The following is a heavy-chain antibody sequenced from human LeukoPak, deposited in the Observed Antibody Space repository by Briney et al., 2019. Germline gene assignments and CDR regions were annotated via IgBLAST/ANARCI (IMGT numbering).Heavy chain of an antibody. D-gene: IGHD3-22*01. CDR3: ARLYYDSSGYYSGFDY. J-gene: IGHJ4*02. CDR2: ISDIGSI. V-gene: IGHV4-59*08. Sequence: IAXISDIGSINYNPSLKSRVTISLDTSKNQFSLKLSSVTAADTAVYYCARLYYDSSGYYSGFDYWGQGTLVTVSS.